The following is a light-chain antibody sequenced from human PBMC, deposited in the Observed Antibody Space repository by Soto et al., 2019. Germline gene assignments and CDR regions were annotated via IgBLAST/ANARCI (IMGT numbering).Light chain of an antibody. V-gene: IGKV3D-11*01. CDR1: HDVGTY. CDR2: GAS. CDR3: QQGGNWPVT. J-gene: IGKJ5*01. Sequence: VLTQSPVTLSLSPGERATLSCRASHDVGTYVAWYQVRGGQAPRLLISGASKRATGIPDRINGGGSGSDFILTINSLESGDSAVYFCQQGGNWPVTFGQGTRVEIK.